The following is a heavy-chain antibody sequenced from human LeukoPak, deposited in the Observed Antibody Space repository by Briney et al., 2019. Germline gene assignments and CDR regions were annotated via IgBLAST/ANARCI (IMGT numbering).Heavy chain of an antibody. J-gene: IGHJ4*02. CDR3: AKGDDSSGSVFDY. CDR2: ISWNSGNI. V-gene: IGHV3-9*01. Sequence: PGGSLRLSCAASGFTFDDYAMHWVRQGPGKGLECVSGISWNSGNIGYADSVKGRFTISRDNAKNSLYLQMNSLRAEDTALYYCAKGDDSSGSVFDYWGQGTLVTVSS. D-gene: IGHD3-22*01. CDR1: GFTFDDYA.